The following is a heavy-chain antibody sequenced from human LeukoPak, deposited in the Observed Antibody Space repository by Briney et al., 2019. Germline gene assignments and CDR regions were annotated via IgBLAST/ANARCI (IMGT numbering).Heavy chain of an antibody. J-gene: IGHJ3*02. CDR1: GFTFSDSA. D-gene: IGHD7-27*01. CDR3: TTDRTGLYAFDI. V-gene: IGHV3-15*01. CDR2: IKSKTDGGTT. Sequence: GGSLRLSCAASGFTFSDSAMHWVRQASGKGLEWVGRIKSKTDGGTTDYAAPVKGRFTISRDDSKNTLYLQMNSLKTEDTAVYYCTTDRTGLYAFDIWGQGTMVTVSS.